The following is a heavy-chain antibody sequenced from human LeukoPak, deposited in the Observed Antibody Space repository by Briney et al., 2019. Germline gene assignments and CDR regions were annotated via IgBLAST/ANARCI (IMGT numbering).Heavy chain of an antibody. CDR2: ISYDGSNK. V-gene: IGHV3-30*18. J-gene: IGHJ4*02. CDR3: AKDSARMGGDGSVYS. D-gene: IGHD1-26*01. Sequence: PGRSLRLSCAGSGFTFSSYGMHWVRQAPGKGLEWVAVISYDGSNKYYADSVKGRFTISRDNSKNTLYLQMNSLRAEDTAVYYCAKDSARMGGDGSVYSWGQGTLVTVSS. CDR1: GFTFSSYG.